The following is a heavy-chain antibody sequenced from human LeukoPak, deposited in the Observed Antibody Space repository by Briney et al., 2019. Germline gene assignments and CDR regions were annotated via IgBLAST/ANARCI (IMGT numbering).Heavy chain of an antibody. CDR2: ISSYGGST. CDR1: GXTFSSYA. D-gene: IGHD5-18*01. J-gene: IGHJ6*02. V-gene: IGHV3-64*01. Sequence: GGSLRLSWAASGXTFSSYAVHWVRQAPGKGLEYVSAISSYGGSTYYANSVKGRFTISRDNSKHTLYLQMGSLRAEDMGVYYCARDQGYSRDGYYYAMDVWGQGTTVTVSS. CDR3: ARDQGYSRDGYYYAMDV.